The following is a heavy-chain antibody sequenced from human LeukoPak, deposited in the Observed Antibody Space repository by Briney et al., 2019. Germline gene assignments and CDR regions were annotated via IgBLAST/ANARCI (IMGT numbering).Heavy chain of an antibody. CDR2: IYTSGST. CDR3: ARDRGYSMINWFDP. CDR1: GGSISSGCYY. Sequence: SETLSLTCTVSGGSISSGCYYWSWIRQPAGKGLEWIGRIYTSGSTNYNPSLKSRVTISVDTSKNQFSLKLSSVTAADTAVYYCARDRGYSMINWFDPWGQGTLVTVSS. J-gene: IGHJ5*02. V-gene: IGHV4-61*02. D-gene: IGHD2-2*03.